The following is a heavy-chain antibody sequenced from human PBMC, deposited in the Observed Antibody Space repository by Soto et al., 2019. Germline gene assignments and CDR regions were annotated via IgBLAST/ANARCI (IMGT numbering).Heavy chain of an antibody. J-gene: IGHJ6*02. D-gene: IGHD1-7*01. V-gene: IGHV3-66*01. CDR2: IYTDRST. Sequence: EVQLMESGGGLVQPGGSLRLSCAASGFTVNSHFMSWVRQAPGKGLEWVSFIYTDRSTYYAGSVKGRFTISRDDSENTVYLQMNSLRAEDTAVYYCARDPPETTGYGLDVWGQGTTVTVSS. CDR1: GFTVNSHF. CDR3: ARDPPETTGYGLDV.